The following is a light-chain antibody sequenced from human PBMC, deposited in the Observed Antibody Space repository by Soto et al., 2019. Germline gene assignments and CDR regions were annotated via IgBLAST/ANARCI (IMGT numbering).Light chain of an antibody. Sequence: QAVVTQPPSASGSPGQSVTISCTGTSSDVGGYNYVSWYQQHPGKAPKVIIYDVSKRPSGVPDRFSGSKSGNTASLTVSGLQTEDEADYYCASHAGSSAVFGGGTKVTVL. CDR1: SSDVGGYNY. CDR2: DVS. CDR3: ASHAGSSAV. V-gene: IGLV2-8*01. J-gene: IGLJ2*01.